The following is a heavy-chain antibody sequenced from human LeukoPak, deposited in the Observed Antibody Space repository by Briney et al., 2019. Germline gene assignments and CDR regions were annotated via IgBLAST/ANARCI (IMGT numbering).Heavy chain of an antibody. V-gene: IGHV4-59*12. CDR3: ARDPRAAAATLDY. CDR1: GVSISTYS. J-gene: IGHJ4*02. Sequence: SETLPLTCTVSGVSISTYSWSWIRQSPGKALEWIGYIYYSGTTNYNPSLKSRLTISVDTSKNQFSLKLSSVTAADTAVYYCARDPRAAAATLDYWGQGTLVTVSS. CDR2: IYYSGTT. D-gene: IGHD6-13*01.